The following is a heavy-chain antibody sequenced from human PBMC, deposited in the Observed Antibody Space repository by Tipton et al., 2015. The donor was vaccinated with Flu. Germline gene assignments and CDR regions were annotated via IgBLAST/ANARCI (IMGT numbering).Heavy chain of an antibody. J-gene: IGHJ5*02. CDR1: GGSVTSSDYY. CDR3: ARVTELLWFGEARGWFDP. D-gene: IGHD3-10*01. CDR2: MYYSGST. Sequence: TLSLTCTVSGGSVTSSDYYWGWVRQPPGKGLEWIATMYYSGSTFYNPSLKSRVTVSVDTPKNQFSLKLSSVTAADTAVYYCARVTELLWFGEARGWFDPWGQGTLVTVSS. V-gene: IGHV4-39*07.